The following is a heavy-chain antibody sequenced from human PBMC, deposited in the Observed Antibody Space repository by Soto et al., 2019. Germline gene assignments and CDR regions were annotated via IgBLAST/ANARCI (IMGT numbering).Heavy chain of an antibody. CDR2: IHPNSGGT. J-gene: IGHJ6*02. V-gene: IGHV1-2*02. D-gene: IGHD3-3*01. Sequence: ASVKVSCKASGYTFTGYYMHWGRQAPGQGLEWMGWIHPNSGGTNYAQKFQGRVTMTRDTSISTAYMELSRLRSDDTAVYYCARDPFWSGYFHYGMDVWGQRTTVTVSS. CDR3: ARDPFWSGYFHYGMDV. CDR1: GYTFTGYY.